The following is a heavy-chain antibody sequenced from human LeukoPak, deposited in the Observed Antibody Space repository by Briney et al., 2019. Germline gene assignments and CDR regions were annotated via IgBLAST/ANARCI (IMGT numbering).Heavy chain of an antibody. J-gene: IGHJ2*01. CDR2: IYYTGST. CDR1: GGSISSDY. CDR3: ARHRAVSGYYYTGSFDL. D-gene: IGHD1-26*01. V-gene: IGHV4-59*08. Sequence: SSETLSLTCTVSGGSISSDYLSWMRQPPGKGLEWIGYIYYTGSTNYNPSLKSRVTISVDTSKNQISLELGSVTAADTALYYCARHRAVSGYYYTGSFDLWGRGTLVTVSS.